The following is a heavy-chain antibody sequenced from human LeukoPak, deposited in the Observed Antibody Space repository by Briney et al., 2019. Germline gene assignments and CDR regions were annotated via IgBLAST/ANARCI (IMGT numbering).Heavy chain of an antibody. J-gene: IGHJ4*02. CDR2: INPNSGGT. CDR1: GYTFTGYY. D-gene: IGHD3-10*01. Sequence: ASVKVSCKASGYTFTGYYMHWVRQAPGQGLEWMGWINPNSGGTNYAQKFQGRVTMTRDTSISTAYMELSRPRSDDTAVYYCAGEGYYYGSGSYYTGFDYWGQGTLVTVSS. V-gene: IGHV1-2*02. CDR3: AGEGYYYGSGSYYTGFDY.